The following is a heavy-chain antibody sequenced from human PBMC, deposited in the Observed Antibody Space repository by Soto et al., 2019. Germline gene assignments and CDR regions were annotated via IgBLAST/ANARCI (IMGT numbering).Heavy chain of an antibody. D-gene: IGHD6-13*01. J-gene: IGHJ4*02. CDR3: ARDVIAAGGTAS. CDR2: IIPIFGTA. V-gene: IGHV1-69*12. Sequence: QVQLVQSGAEVKKPGSSVKVSCKACGGTFSGYTISWVRQAPGQGLEWMGGIIPIFGTANYAQKFQGRVTITAVESTRTAYMELSSLRSEDTAVLYCARDVIAAGGTASWGQELLLTVSS. CDR1: GGTFSGYT.